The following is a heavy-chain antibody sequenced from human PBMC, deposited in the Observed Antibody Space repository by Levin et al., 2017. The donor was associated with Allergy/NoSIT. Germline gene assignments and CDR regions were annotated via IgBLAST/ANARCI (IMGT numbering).Heavy chain of an antibody. Sequence: GGSLRLSCAASGFSFSRYWMSWVRQAPGKGLEWVANIKQDGSEKYYVDSVMGRFTISRDNAKNSLSLQMNSLRAEDTAVYYCARVEFSGLFGSGSYYSLASSWYFDLWGRGTLVTVSS. D-gene: IGHD3-10*01. CDR2: IKQDGSEK. CDR1: GFSFSRYW. J-gene: IGHJ2*01. V-gene: IGHV3-7*01. CDR3: ARVEFSGLFGSGSYYSLASSWYFDL.